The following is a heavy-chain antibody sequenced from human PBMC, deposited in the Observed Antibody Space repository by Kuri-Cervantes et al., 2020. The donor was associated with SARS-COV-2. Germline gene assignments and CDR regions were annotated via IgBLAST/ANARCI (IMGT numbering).Heavy chain of an antibody. CDR1: GFTFSSYS. CDR2: ISSSSSYI. J-gene: IGHJ4*02. Sequence: GESLKISCAASGFTFSSYSMNWVRQAPGKGLEWVSSISSSSSYIYYADSVKGRFTISRDNAKNSLYLQMKRLRAEDTAVYYCAKCPRTGVPGTSGEDWGQGTLVTVSS. CDR3: AKCPRTGVPGTSGED. V-gene: IGHV3-21*04. D-gene: IGHD1/OR15-1a*01.